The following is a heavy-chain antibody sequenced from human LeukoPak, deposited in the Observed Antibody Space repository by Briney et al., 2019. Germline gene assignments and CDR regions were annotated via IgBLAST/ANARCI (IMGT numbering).Heavy chain of an antibody. CDR3: ARDLHTPGDYGDCGSPPNWFDP. V-gene: IGHV4-30-4*08. CDR1: GGSISSGDYY. J-gene: IGHJ5*02. CDR2: IYYSGST. D-gene: IGHD4-17*01. Sequence: PSQTLSLTCTVSGGSISSGDYYWGWIRQPPGKGLEWIGYIYYSGSTYYNPSLKSRVTISVDTSKNQFSLKLSSVTAADTAVYYCARDLHTPGDYGDCGSPPNWFDPWGQGTLVTVSS.